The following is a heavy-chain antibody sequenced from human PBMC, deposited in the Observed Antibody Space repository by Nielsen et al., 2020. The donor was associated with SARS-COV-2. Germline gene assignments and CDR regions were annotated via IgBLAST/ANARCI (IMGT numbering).Heavy chain of an antibody. J-gene: IGHJ5*02. Sequence: GGSLRLSCAASGFTFSSYGMHWVRQAPGKGLEWVAVTWYDGSNKYYADSVKGRFTISRDDSKNTLYLQMNSLRAEDTAVYYCAREDLDDYGDPNWFDPWGQGTLVTVSS. D-gene: IGHD4-17*01. CDR1: GFTFSSYG. V-gene: IGHV3-33*01. CDR2: TWYDGSNK. CDR3: AREDLDDYGDPNWFDP.